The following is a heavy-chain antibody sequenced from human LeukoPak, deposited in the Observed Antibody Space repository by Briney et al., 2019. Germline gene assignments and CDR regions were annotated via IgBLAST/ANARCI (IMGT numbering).Heavy chain of an antibody. Sequence: GRSLRLSCAASGFTFSSYGMHWVRQAPGKGLEWVAVIWYDGSNKYYADSVKGRFTISRDNSKNTLYLQMNSLRAEDTAVYYCASTHCSSSSCYVWEDAFDIWGQGTIVTVSS. V-gene: IGHV3-33*01. D-gene: IGHD2-2*01. CDR2: IWYDGSNK. J-gene: IGHJ3*02. CDR3: ASTHCSSSSCYVWEDAFDI. CDR1: GFTFSSYG.